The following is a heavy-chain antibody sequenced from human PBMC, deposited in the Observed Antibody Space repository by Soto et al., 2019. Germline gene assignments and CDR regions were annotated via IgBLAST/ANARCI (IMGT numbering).Heavy chain of an antibody. CDR3: ARYDSSGYYWPYYYYGMDV. V-gene: IGHV3-21*01. CDR1: GFTFSTSS. Sequence: EVQLVESGGGLVKPGGSLRLSCAASGFTFSTSSMNWVRQAPGKGLEWVSSISSSSSYIYYADSVKGRFTISRDNAKNSLYLQMNSLRAEDTAVYYCARYDSSGYYWPYYYYGMDVWGQGTTVTVSS. CDR2: ISSSSSYI. J-gene: IGHJ6*02. D-gene: IGHD3-22*01.